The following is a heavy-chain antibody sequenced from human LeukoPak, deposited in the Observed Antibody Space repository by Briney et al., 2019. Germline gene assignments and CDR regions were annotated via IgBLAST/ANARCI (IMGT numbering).Heavy chain of an antibody. CDR3: ARHAHSSGSYYFDY. CDR1: GGSISSSSYY. Sequence: SGTLSLTCTVSGGSISSSSYYWGWIRQPPGKGLEWIGSIYYSGSTYYNPSLKSRVTISVDTSKNQFSLKLSSVTAADTAVYYCARHAHSSGSYYFDYWGQGTLVTVSS. CDR2: IYYSGST. J-gene: IGHJ4*02. V-gene: IGHV4-39*01. D-gene: IGHD6-19*01.